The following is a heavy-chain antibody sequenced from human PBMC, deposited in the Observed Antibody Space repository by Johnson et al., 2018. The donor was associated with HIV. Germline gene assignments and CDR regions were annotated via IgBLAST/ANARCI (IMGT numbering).Heavy chain of an antibody. CDR2: ISWNRGSI. Sequence: VQLVESGGGLVQPGRSLRLSCAASGFTFDDYAMPWVRQAPGTGLERVSGISWNRGSIGYADSVKGRFTISRANAKNSLYLQMNSLRAEDTALYYCAKGSGGEADAFDIWGQGTMVTVSS. CDR3: AKGSGGEADAFDI. D-gene: IGHD3-16*01. V-gene: IGHV3-9*01. CDR1: GFTFDDYA. J-gene: IGHJ3*02.